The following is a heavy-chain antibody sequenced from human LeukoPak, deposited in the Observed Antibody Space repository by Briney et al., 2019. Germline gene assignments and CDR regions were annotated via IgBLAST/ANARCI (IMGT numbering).Heavy chain of an antibody. J-gene: IGHJ4*02. V-gene: IGHV3-11*01. CDR2: ISSSGRTI. CDR3: ARHYHHGSGHGGY. Sequence: GGSLRLSCAASGFTFSDYYMSWIRQAPGKGLEWLSYISSSGRTIYYADSVKGRFTISRDNAKNSLYLQMNSLRVEDTAVYYCARHYHHGSGHGGYWGQGTLVTVSS. CDR1: GFTFSDYY. D-gene: IGHD2-15*01.